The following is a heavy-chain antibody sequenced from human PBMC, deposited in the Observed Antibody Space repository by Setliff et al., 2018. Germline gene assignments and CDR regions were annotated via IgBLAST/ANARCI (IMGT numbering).Heavy chain of an antibody. J-gene: IGHJ4*01. Sequence: PGGSLRLSCAASGGFTVRSNYMAWVRQAPGRGLDWVSILYHGGSAGSIHLADSVKGRFTISRDNSKNTLFLQMSSLRAADTAVYYCVKGTNVVMVYTGFDHWGQGTLVTVSS. CDR3: VKGTNVVMVYTGFDH. D-gene: IGHD2-8*01. CDR2: HGGSAGSI. CDR1: GGFTVRSNY. V-gene: IGHV3-23*01.